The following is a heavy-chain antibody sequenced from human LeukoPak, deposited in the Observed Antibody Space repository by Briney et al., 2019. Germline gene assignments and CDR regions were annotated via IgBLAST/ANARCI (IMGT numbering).Heavy chain of an antibody. J-gene: IGHJ4*02. D-gene: IGHD5-24*01. CDR2: INPSGGST. CDR1: GYTFTSYY. V-gene: IGHV1-46*01. Sequence: ASVKVSCKASGYTFTSYYMHWVRQAPGQGLEWMGIINPSGGSTSYAQKFQGRVTMTRDMSTSTVYMELSSLRSEDTAVYYCARDQNKMATILSRPGYYFDYWGQGTLVTVSS. CDR3: ARDQNKMATILSRPGYYFDY.